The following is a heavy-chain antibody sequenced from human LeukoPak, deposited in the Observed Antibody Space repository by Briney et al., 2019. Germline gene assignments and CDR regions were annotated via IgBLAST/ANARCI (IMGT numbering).Heavy chain of an antibody. Sequence: SETLSLTCTVSGGSISSSSYYWGWIRQPPGKGLEWIGSIYYSGSTYYNPSLKSRVTISVDTSKNQFSLKLRSVTAADTAVYYCARSVTYYYGSGSYFYFDYWGQGTLVTVSS. V-gene: IGHV4-39*07. J-gene: IGHJ4*02. CDR1: GGSISSSSYY. CDR2: IYYSGST. D-gene: IGHD3-10*01. CDR3: ARSVTYYYGSGSYFYFDY.